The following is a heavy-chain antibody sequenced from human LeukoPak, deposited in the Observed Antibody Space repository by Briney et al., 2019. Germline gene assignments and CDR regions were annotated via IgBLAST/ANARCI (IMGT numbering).Heavy chain of an antibody. Sequence: PSETLSLTCTVSGGSISSSSYYWGWIRQPPGKGLEWIGSIYYSGNTYYNPSLKSRVTISVDTSKNQFSLKLSSVTAADTAVYYCASVCSSTSCYLNWFDPWGQGTLVTVSS. J-gene: IGHJ5*02. D-gene: IGHD2-2*01. V-gene: IGHV4-39*01. CDR1: GGSISSSSYY. CDR2: IYYSGNT. CDR3: ASVCSSTSCYLNWFDP.